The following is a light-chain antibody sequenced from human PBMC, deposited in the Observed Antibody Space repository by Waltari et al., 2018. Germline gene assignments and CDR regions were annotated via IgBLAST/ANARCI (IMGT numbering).Light chain of an antibody. Sequence: QSFLTQPPSASGTPGQKVTISCSGSDSNVAVNPVHWYQQFPETAPKLLISSHHQRPSGVTDRCSGSKSGTSASLSISGLQSADEAVYYCAAWDDSLHAYVFGAGTEVTV. CDR1: DSNVAVNP. CDR2: SHH. J-gene: IGLJ1*01. V-gene: IGLV1-44*01. CDR3: AAWDDSLHAYV.